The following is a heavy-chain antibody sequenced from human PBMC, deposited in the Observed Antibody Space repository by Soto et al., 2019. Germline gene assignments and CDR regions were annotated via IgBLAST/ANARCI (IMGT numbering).Heavy chain of an antibody. Sequence: SGPTLVNPTQTRTLTCTFSGFSLTTRVGGVGWIRLPPGRALEWLALIYWNDDKRYSPSLKSRLTITKDTSKNQVVLTVTNMDPVGTATYSCAHSAVYPRPWFYFDQWGQ. CDR2: IYWNDDK. CDR1: GFSLTTRVGG. J-gene: IGHJ4*02. D-gene: IGHD3-9*01. CDR3: AHSAVYPRPWFYFDQ. V-gene: IGHV2-5*01.